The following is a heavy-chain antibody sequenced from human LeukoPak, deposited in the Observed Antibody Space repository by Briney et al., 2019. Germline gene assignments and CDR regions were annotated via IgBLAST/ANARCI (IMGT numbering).Heavy chain of an antibody. CDR2: IYSSGST. D-gene: IGHD4-23*01. CDR3: ARGGKATVVTM. Sequence: SETLSLTCTVSGGSISSYYWSWIRQPPGKGLEWIGRIYSSGSTNYNPSLKSRVSMSVDTSKNQFSLKLTSVTAADTAVYYCARGGKATVVTMWGQGILVTVSS. CDR1: GGSISSYY. J-gene: IGHJ4*02. V-gene: IGHV4-4*07.